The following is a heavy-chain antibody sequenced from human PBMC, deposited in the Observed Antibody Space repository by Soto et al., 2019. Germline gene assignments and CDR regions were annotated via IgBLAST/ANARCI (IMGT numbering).Heavy chain of an antibody. J-gene: IGHJ6*03. CDR2: IYYSGST. Sequence: SETLSLTSTVSGGSISSYYWSWIRQPPGKGLEWIGYIYYSGSTNYNPSLKSRVTISVDTSKNQFSLKLSSVTAADTAVYYCARGDYYYYYMDVWGKGTTVTVSS. CDR3: ARGDYYYYYMDV. CDR1: GGSISSYY. V-gene: IGHV4-59*01.